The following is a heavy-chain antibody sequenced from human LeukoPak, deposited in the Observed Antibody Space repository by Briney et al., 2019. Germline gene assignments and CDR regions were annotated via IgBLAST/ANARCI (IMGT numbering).Heavy chain of an antibody. CDR3: ARAGDYYDY. CDR1: GFIFSSYS. CDR2: ITSSSSTI. J-gene: IGHJ4*02. Sequence: GGSLRLSCAASGFIFSSYSMNWVRQAPGKGVEWASYITSSSSTIYYADAVKGRFTISRDNAKNSLYLQMNSLRAEDTAVYYCARAGDYYDYWGQGTLVTVSS. V-gene: IGHV3-48*01. D-gene: IGHD4-17*01.